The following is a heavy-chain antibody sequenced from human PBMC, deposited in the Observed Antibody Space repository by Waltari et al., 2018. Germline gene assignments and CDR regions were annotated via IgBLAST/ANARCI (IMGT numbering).Heavy chain of an antibody. CDR1: GGSISSGGYY. J-gene: IGHJ4*02. D-gene: IGHD3-22*01. Sequence: QVQLQESGPGLVKPSQTLSLTCTVSGGSISSGGYYWSWIRQHPGKGLEWIGYIYYSGSTYYNPSLKSRVTISVDTSKNQFSLKLSSVTAADTAVYYCARGAYYDSSGYSYYFDYWGQGTLVTVSS. V-gene: IGHV4-31*03. CDR2: IYYSGST. CDR3: ARGAYYDSSGYSYYFDY.